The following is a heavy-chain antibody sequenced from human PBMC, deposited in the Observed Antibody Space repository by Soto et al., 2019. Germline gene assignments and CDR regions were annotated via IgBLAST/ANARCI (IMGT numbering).Heavy chain of an antibody. Sequence: SETLSLTCSVYGASFSGYYWSWISQSPGKGLEWIGEIHDSGSTHYNPSLKSLLTFSIDESQSQFYMMLTSVTAADTSLYFCARGHSTSGYDSWGQGSLVTVSS. CDR2: IHDSGST. CDR3: ARGHSTSGYDS. V-gene: IGHV4-34*01. D-gene: IGHD6-6*01. J-gene: IGHJ4*02. CDR1: GASFSGYY.